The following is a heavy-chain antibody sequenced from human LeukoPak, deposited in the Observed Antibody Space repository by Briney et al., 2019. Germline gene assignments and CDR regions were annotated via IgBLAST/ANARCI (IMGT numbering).Heavy chain of an antibody. CDR3: ARDVETFEVDY. D-gene: IGHD3-16*01. V-gene: IGHV1-2*02. Sequence: ASVKVSCKASGYTFTGYYMHWVRQAPGQGREWMGWINPNSGGTNYAQKFQGRVTMTRDTSISTAYMELSRLGSDDTAVYYCARDVETFEVDYWGQGTLVTVSS. CDR2: INPNSGGT. CDR1: GYTFTGYY. J-gene: IGHJ4*02.